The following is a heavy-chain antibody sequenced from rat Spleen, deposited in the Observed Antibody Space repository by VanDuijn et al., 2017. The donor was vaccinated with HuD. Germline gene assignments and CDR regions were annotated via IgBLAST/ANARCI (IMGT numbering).Heavy chain of an antibody. CDR2: ISTGGGNT. CDR1: GFIFSTND. V-gene: IGHV5S13*01. CDR3: ARHFSPADYYSSFPVLY. J-gene: IGHJ3*01. D-gene: IGHD1-2*01. Sequence: EVQLVESGGGLVQPGRSLKLSCAASGFIFSTNDMAWVRQAPTKGLEWIASISTGGGNTYYRDSVKGRFTISRDNAKNTQYLQMDSLRSEDTATYFCARHFSPADYYSSFPVLYWGQGTLVTVSS.